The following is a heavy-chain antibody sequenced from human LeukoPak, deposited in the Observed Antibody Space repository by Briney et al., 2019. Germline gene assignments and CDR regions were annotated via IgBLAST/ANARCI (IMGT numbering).Heavy chain of an antibody. CDR1: GYTFGSYD. CDR3: AKGGTMVRGVNPLGDYGMDV. V-gene: IGHV1-8*01. Sequence: ASVKVSCKDSGYTFGSYDINWVRQATGQGLEWMGWMNPNSGNTGYAQKFQGRVTMTRDTSISTAYMELRSLRSVDTAVYYCAKGGTMVRGVNPLGDYGMDVWGQGTTVTVSS. D-gene: IGHD3-10*01. CDR2: MNPNSGNT. J-gene: IGHJ6*02.